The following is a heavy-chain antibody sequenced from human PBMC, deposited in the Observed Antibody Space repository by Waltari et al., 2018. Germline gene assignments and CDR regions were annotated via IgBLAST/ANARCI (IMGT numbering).Heavy chain of an antibody. J-gene: IGHJ5*02. D-gene: IGHD1-1*01. CDR3: TTGASGFDH. Sequence: EVQLVESGGGLVQPGESLRLSCVASGLSFSSHWMHWVRQAPGKGLVWVSRINSIGTSTDYADSVKGRFTISRDNAKNTVYLQMSSLRVEDTAVYYCTTGASGFDHWGQGALVRVSS. CDR1: GLSFSSHW. V-gene: IGHV3-74*01. CDR2: INSIGTST.